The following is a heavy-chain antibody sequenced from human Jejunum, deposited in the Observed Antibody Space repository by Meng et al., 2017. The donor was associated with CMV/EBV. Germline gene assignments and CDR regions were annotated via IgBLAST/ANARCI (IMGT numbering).Heavy chain of an antibody. CDR2: SYRRDGGT. Sequence: SGFTFSDHAMNWVRPAPGKGLEWFSVSYRRDGGTYYAASVKGRFIISRDNSKNTFYLQMNSLRGEDMAIYYCAKFVGYTYGFDYWGPGTLVTVSS. CDR1: GFTFSDHA. D-gene: IGHD5-18*01. CDR3: AKFVGYTYGFDY. V-gene: IGHV3-23*03. J-gene: IGHJ4*02.